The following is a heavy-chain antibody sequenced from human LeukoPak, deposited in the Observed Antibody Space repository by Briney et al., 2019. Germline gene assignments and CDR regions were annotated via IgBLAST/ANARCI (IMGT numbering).Heavy chain of an antibody. CDR3: ARVGTDGSYFFYYYYYMDV. CDR1: GFTFSSYE. CDR2: ISSSGSTI. Sequence: GGSLRLSCAASGFTFSSYEMNWVRQAPGKGLEWVSYISSSGSTIYYADSVKGRFTISRDNAKNSLYLQMNSLRAEDTAVYYCARVGTDGSYFFYYYYYMDVWGKGTTVTASS. J-gene: IGHJ6*03. V-gene: IGHV3-48*03. D-gene: IGHD1-26*01.